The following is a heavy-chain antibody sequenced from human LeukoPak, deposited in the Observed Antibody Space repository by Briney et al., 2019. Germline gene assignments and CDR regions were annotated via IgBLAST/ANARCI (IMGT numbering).Heavy chain of an antibody. CDR2: INHSGST. CDR1: GGSFSGYY. J-gene: IGHJ4*02. D-gene: IGHD2-2*01. Sequence: PSETLSLTCAVSGGSFSGYYWSWIRQPPGKGLEWIGEINHSGSTNYNPPLKSRVTTSAETTKNQFYLKLSSVTAADTAVHYCAGAPAEPRGSYFDYWGQGILVTVSS. CDR3: AGAPAEPRGSYFDY. V-gene: IGHV4-34*01.